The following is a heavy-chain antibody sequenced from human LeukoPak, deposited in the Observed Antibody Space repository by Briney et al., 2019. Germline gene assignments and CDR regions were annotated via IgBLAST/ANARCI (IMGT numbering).Heavy chain of an antibody. CDR1: GGSISSYY. V-gene: IGHV4-59*01. Sequence: SETLSLTCTVSGGSISSYYWSWIRQPPGKGLEWIGYIYYSGSTNYNPSLKSRVTISVDTSKNQFSLKLSSVTAADTAVYYCARDRGTAKVEGFDPWGQGTLVTVSS. J-gene: IGHJ5*02. CDR2: IYYSGST. D-gene: IGHD5-18*01. CDR3: ARDRGTAKVEGFDP.